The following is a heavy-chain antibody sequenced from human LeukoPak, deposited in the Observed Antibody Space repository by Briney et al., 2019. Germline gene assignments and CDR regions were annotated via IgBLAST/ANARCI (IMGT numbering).Heavy chain of an antibody. CDR3: ARGQLADIY. D-gene: IGHD2-2*01. Sequence: PGGSLRLSCAASGFTFSNYAMSWVRQAPGKGLEWVSTISGSSGTTYYADFVKGRFTISRDNSKFTLYLQMNSLRADDTAIYYCARGQLADIYWGQGALVTVSS. J-gene: IGHJ4*02. V-gene: IGHV3-23*01. CDR2: ISGSSGTT. CDR1: GFTFSNYA.